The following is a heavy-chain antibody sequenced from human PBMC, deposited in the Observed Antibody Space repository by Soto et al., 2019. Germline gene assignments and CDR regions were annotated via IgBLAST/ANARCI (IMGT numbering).Heavy chain of an antibody. CDR3: VIYYGARVYFDY. Sequence: PSETLSLTCTVSGGSINNGDYYWSWIRQPPEKGLEWIGYIYYSGSTYYNPSLKSRVTISIDTSMNQFSLNLNSVTAADTAVYYCVIYYGARVYFDYWGQGSLVTVSS. V-gene: IGHV4-30-4*01. J-gene: IGHJ4*02. CDR1: GGSINNGDYY. CDR2: IYYSGST. D-gene: IGHD4-17*01.